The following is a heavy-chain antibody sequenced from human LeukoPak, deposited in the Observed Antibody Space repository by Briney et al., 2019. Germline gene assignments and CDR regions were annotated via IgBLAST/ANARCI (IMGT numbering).Heavy chain of an antibody. D-gene: IGHD6-19*01. V-gene: IGHV4-4*07. CDR2: IYSSGST. CDR3: ARGLVAGTPYFDY. J-gene: IGHJ4*02. CDR1: GGSISSYY. Sequence: SETLSLTCTVSGGSISSYYWSWIRQPPGKGLEWIGRIYSSGSTNYNPSLKSRVTMSVDTFKNQFSLKLSSLTAADTAVYYCARGLVAGTPYFDYWGQGTLVTVSS.